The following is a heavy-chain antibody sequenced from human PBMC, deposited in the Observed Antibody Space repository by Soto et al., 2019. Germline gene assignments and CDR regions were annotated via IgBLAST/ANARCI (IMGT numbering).Heavy chain of an antibody. V-gene: IGHV3-74*01. CDR3: ARGDRGAFDL. D-gene: IGHD2-21*02. Sequence: EVQLVESEGGLVQPGGSLRLSCAASGFTFSYYWMHWVCQAPGQGLVWVSRIHSDGSSTTYADSVKGRFTISRDNAKNTLSLQMNSLRVEDTAVYYCARGDRGAFDLWGQGTMVTVSS. CDR1: GFTFSYYW. J-gene: IGHJ3*01. CDR2: IHSDGSST.